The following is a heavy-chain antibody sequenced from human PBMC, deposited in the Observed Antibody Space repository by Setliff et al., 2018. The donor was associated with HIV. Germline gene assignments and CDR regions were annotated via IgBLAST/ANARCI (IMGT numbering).Heavy chain of an antibody. CDR1: SGSVSGYY. J-gene: IGHJ6*03. D-gene: IGHD3-16*01. CDR2: IHSSGST. V-gene: IGHV4-59*08. Sequence: SETLSLTCSVSSGSVSGYYWGWIRQPPGKKLEWIGYIHSSGSTIYSASLKSRVSISVDTSRNQVSLRLSSVTAADTAVYHCSRGSYYMDVWGKGTTVTVS. CDR3: SRGSYYMDV.